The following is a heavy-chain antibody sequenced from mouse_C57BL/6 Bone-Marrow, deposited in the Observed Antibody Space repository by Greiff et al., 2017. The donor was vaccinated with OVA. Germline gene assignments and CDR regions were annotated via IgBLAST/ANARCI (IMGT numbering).Heavy chain of an antibody. Sequence: EVQRVESGGGLVKPGGSLKLSCAASGFTFSSYTMSWVRQTPEKRLEWVATISGGGGNTYYPDSVKGRFTISRDNAKNTLYLQMSSLRSEDTALYYCARDGYYPYYFDYWGQGTTLKVSS. CDR3: ARDGYYPYYFDY. CDR2: ISGGGGNT. J-gene: IGHJ2*01. V-gene: IGHV5-9*01. CDR1: GFTFSSYT. D-gene: IGHD2-3*01.